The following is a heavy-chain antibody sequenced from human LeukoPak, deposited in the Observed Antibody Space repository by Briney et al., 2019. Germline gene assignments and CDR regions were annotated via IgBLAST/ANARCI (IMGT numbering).Heavy chain of an antibody. CDR3: ARDGALGAFDI. CDR1: GGSFSGYY. J-gene: IGHJ3*02. CDR2: INHSGST. Sequence: SETLSLTCAVYGGSFSGYYWSWIRQPPGKGLEWIGEINHSGSTNYNPSLKSRVTISVDTSKNQFSLKLSSVTAADTAVYYCARDGALGAFDIWGQGTMVTVSS. V-gene: IGHV4-34*01. D-gene: IGHD3-16*01.